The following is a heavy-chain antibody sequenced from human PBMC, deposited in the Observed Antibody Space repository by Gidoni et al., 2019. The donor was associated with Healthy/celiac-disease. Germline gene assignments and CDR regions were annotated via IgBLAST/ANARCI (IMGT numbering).Heavy chain of an antibody. D-gene: IGHD6-13*01. CDR3: ARDLVRKAAGPWFDP. CDR2: IIPIFGTA. V-gene: IGHV1-69*01. J-gene: IGHJ5*02. Sequence: QVQLVQSRADVKKLGSSLTVSCKASGDTFSSYAISWVRQAPGQGLEWMGGIIPIFGTAIYAQKFQGRVTITADESTSTAYMELSSLRSEDTAVYYCARDLVRKAAGPWFDPWGQGTLVTVSS. CDR1: GDTFSSYA.